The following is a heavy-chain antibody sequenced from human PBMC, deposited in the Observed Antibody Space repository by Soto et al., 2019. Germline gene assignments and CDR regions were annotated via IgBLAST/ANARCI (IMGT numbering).Heavy chain of an antibody. CDR3: ARDPGTPNWNYYFDY. CDR2: IKSDGTNI. CDR1: GVTFSSYW. Sequence: SLKISCAASGVTFSSYWMDWVRQAPGKGLVWVSRIKSDGTNIRYADSVKGRFTISRDNAKNSLYLQMTSLRAEDTAVYYCARDPGTPNWNYYFDYWGQGTLVTVSS. J-gene: IGHJ4*02. D-gene: IGHD1-7*01. V-gene: IGHV3-74*01.